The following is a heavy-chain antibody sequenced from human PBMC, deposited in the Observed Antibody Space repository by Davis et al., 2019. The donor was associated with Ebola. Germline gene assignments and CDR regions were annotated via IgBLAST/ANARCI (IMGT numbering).Heavy chain of an antibody. CDR3: ARERFLAPPYYYYYGMDV. J-gene: IGHJ6*02. CDR1: GYTFTGYY. Sequence: ASVKVSCKASGYTFTGYYMHWVRQAPGQGLEWMGWINPNSGGTNYAQKFQGRVTMTRDTSISTAYMELSRLRSDDTAVYYCARERFLAPPYYYYYGMDVWGQGTTVTVSS. D-gene: IGHD3-3*01. V-gene: IGHV1-2*02. CDR2: INPNSGGT.